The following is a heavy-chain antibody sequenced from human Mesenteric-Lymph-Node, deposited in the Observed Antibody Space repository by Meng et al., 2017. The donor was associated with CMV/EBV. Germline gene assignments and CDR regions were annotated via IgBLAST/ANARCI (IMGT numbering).Heavy chain of an antibody. Sequence: GESLKISCAASGFTFSSYAMHWVRQAPGKGLEWVSSISSSSSYIYYADSVKGRFTISRDNAKNSLYLQMNSLRAEDTAVYYCARGWDDYYYYGMDVWGQGTTVTVSS. CDR2: ISSSSSYI. V-gene: IGHV3-21*01. CDR1: GFTFSSYA. J-gene: IGHJ6*02. D-gene: IGHD1-26*01. CDR3: ARGWDDYYYYGMDV.